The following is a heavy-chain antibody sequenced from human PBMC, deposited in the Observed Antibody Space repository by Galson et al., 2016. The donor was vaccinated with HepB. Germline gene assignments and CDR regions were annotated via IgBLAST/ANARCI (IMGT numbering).Heavy chain of an antibody. CDR3: ARDRYNCAY. CDR2: IGGSDGST. Sequence: LRLPCAASGFTFSNYAMTWVRQAPGKGLEWVSNIGGSDGSTYYADSVKGRFTISRDNSKNTLYLHMNSLRADDTTVYYCARDRYNCAYWGQGTLVTVSS. V-gene: IGHV3-23*01. CDR1: GFTFSNYA. D-gene: IGHD5-24*01. J-gene: IGHJ4*02.